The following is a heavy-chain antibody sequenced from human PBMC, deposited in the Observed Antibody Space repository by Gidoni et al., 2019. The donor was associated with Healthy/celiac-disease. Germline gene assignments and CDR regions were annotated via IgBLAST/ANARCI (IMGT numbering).Heavy chain of an antibody. CDR2: ISYDGSNK. CDR3: AKEVGGETDDYYGSGSYTGY. Sequence: QVQLVESGGGVVQPGRSLRLSCAASGFTFSSYGMHWVRQAPGKRLEWVAVISYDGSNKYYADSVKGRFTISRDNSKNTLYLQMNSLRAEDTAVYYCAKEVGGETDDYYGSGSYTGYWGQGTLVTVSS. D-gene: IGHD3-10*01. J-gene: IGHJ4*02. CDR1: GFTFSSYG. V-gene: IGHV3-30*18.